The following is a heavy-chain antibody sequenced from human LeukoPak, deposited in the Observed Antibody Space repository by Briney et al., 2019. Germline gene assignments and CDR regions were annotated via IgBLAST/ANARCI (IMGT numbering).Heavy chain of an antibody. D-gene: IGHD1-26*01. CDR2: ITKGGSDI. CDR1: GITFSSYS. Sequence: PGGSLRLSCATSGITFSSYSMKWVRQAPGKGLEWVSSITKGGSDIYYADSVKGRFTISRDNSKNTLYLEMSSLRVEDTAIYYCAKWPEGAMDYFDYWGQGTLVTVSS. CDR3: AKWPEGAMDYFDY. J-gene: IGHJ4*02. V-gene: IGHV3-21*04.